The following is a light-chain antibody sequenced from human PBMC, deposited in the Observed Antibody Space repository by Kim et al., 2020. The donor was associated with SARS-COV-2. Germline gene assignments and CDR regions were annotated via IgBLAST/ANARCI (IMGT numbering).Light chain of an antibody. CDR2: QDS. V-gene: IGLV3-1*01. J-gene: IGLJ2*01. Sequence: VAPGQTASVTCSGDKMGDKYACWYQQKPGQSPVLVIYQDSKRPSGIPERFSGSNSGNTATLTISGTQAMDEADYYCQAWDSSTAVFGGGTQLTVL. CDR1: KMGDKY. CDR3: QAWDSSTAV.